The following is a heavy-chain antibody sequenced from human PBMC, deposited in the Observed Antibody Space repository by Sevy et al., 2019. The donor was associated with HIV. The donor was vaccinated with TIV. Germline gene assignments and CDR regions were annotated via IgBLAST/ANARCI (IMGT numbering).Heavy chain of an antibody. CDR2: MGTSSSTI. J-gene: IGHJ6*02. CDR1: GFSFSTYS. CDR3: ARVPSTGRFGMDV. D-gene: IGHD3-10*01. Sequence: GGSLRLSCAASGFSFSTYSMNWVRQAPGKGLEWVSYMGTSSSTIYYADSVRGRFTISRDNGKNSLYLQMSSLRAADTALYYCARVPSTGRFGMDVWGQGTTVTVSS. V-gene: IGHV3-48*01.